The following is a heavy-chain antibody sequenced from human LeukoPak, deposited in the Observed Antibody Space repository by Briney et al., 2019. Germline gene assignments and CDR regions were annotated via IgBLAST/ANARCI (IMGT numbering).Heavy chain of an antibody. Sequence: GASVKVSCKVSGYTLTELSMHWVRQAPGKGLEWMGGFDPEDGETIYAQKFQGRVTMTEDTSTDTAYMELSSLRSEDTAVYYCARWGEPYSSSWGDYYYYYMDVWGKGTTVTVSS. CDR2: FDPEDGET. CDR3: ARWGEPYSSSWGDYYYYYMDV. CDR1: GYTLTELS. V-gene: IGHV1-24*01. D-gene: IGHD6-13*01. J-gene: IGHJ6*03.